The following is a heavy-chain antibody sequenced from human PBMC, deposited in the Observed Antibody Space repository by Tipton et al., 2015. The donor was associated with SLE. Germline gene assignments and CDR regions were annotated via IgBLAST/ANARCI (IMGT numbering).Heavy chain of an antibody. CDR1: GSSITAYY. V-gene: IGHV4-59*01. CDR3: ARDSSGGYNWFDP. CDR2: VYYSGTT. D-gene: IGHD3-22*01. Sequence: TLSLTCTVSGSSITAYYWTWIRQPPGKGLEWIGYVYYSGTTNYNPSLKSRVTISVDTSKNQFSLELSSVTAADTAVYYCARDSSGGYNWFDPWGQGTLVTVSS. J-gene: IGHJ5*02.